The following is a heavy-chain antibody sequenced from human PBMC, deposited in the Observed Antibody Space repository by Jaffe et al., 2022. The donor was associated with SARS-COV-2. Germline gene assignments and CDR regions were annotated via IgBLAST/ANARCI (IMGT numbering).Heavy chain of an antibody. CDR3: ARDRSTSCYNVVCGDLNY. CDR2: IKQDGSEK. V-gene: IGHV3-7*01. D-gene: IGHD2-2*02. CDR1: GFTFSSYW. Sequence: EVQLVESGGGLVQPGGSLRLSCAASGFTFSSYWMSWVRQAPGKGLEWVANIKQDGSEKYYVDSVKGRFTISRDNAKNSLYLQMNSLRAEDTAVYYCARDRSTSCYNVVCGDLNYWGQGTLVTVSS. J-gene: IGHJ4*02.